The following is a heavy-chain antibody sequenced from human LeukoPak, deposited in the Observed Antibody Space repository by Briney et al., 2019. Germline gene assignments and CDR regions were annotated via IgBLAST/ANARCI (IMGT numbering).Heavy chain of an antibody. J-gene: IGHJ4*02. Sequence: KPSQTLSLTCAVSGGSISSGDYSWSWIRQPPGNSLEWIGYIYHTGNTNYNPSLKSRVTISVARSKNQFSLRLSSVTAADTAVYYCATARESMATAGSYFDYWGQGTLVTVSS. CDR3: ATARESMATAGSYFDY. CDR2: IYHTGNT. V-gene: IGHV4-30-2*01. D-gene: IGHD6-13*01. CDR1: GGSISSGDYS.